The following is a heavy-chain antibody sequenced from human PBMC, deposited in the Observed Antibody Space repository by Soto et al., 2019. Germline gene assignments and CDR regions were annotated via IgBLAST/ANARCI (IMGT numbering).Heavy chain of an antibody. J-gene: IGHJ6*02. CDR2: IYFSGNT. CDR3: VRWAVPTSSHYFGFVV. Sequence: SETLSLTCAVSGVSIRSGDYYWSWIRQPPGKGLEWIGYIYFSGNTYYNPSLKSRVTISVDTSKNQFSLKLISVTAADSAVYYCVRWAVPTSSHYFGFVVWGQGITVTASS. V-gene: IGHV4-30-4*01. CDR1: GVSIRSGDYY. D-gene: IGHD6-6*01.